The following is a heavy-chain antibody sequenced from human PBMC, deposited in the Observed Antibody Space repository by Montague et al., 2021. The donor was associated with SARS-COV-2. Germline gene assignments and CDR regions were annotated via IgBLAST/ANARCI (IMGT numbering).Heavy chain of an antibody. D-gene: IGHD3-9*01. Sequence: SLRLSCAASGFTFSGYGFYWVRQAPGKGLEWVALISHDGSKKYYVDSLKGRFTVSRDNSKNTVYLQMNSLRAEDTAVYYCAKEGDLLTGYWVGPTEYWGQGTLVTVSS. J-gene: IGHJ4*02. CDR2: ISHDGSKK. V-gene: IGHV3-30*18. CDR1: GFTFSGYG. CDR3: AKEGDLLTGYWVGPTEY.